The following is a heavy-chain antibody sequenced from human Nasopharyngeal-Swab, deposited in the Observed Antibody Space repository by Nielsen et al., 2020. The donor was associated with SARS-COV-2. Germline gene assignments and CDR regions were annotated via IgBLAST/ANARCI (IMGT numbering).Heavy chain of an antibody. V-gene: IGHV3-21*01. J-gene: IGHJ4*02. Sequence: GESLKISCAASGFTVSSNYMSWVRQAPGRGLEWVSAISSTGDYIYYAASVKGRFTISRDNAKNSLYLQMSTLRAEDTAVYYCVRDTPAMFAYWGQGTLVTVSS. CDR3: VRDTPAMFAY. CDR2: ISSTGDYI. CDR1: GFTVSSNY.